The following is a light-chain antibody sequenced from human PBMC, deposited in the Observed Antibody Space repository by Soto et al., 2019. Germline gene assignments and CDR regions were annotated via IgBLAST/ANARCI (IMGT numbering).Light chain of an antibody. CDR3: QQYGSSPPIT. CDR1: QSVSSSY. V-gene: IGKV3-20*01. CDR2: GAS. Sequence: EIVLTQSPGTLSLSPGERATLSCRASQSVSSSYLAWYQQKPGQAPRLLIYGASSRATGIPDRFSGSGSGTDFTLIISRLEPEDCAVYYCQQYGSSPPITFGQGTRLEIK. J-gene: IGKJ5*01.